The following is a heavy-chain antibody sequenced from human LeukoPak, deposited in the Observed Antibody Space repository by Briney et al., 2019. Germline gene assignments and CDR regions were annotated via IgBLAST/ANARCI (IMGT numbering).Heavy chain of an antibody. J-gene: IGHJ6*02. D-gene: IGHD5-18*01. CDR1: GGTFSSYA. Sequence: SVKVSCKASGGTFSSYAISWVRQAPGQGLEWMGRIIPILGVANYAQKFQGRVTITADKSTSTAYMELSSLRSEDTAVYYCARDRLMDTRVYYYYGMDVWGQGTTVTVSS. CDR2: IIPILGVA. CDR3: ARDRLMDTRVYYYYGMDV. V-gene: IGHV1-69*04.